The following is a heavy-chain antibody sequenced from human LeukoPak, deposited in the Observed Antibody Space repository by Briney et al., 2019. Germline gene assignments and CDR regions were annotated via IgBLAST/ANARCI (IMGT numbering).Heavy chain of an antibody. D-gene: IGHD3-3*01. V-gene: IGHV4-38-2*02. J-gene: IGHJ4*02. CDR1: GYSISSGYY. CDR2: IYHSGST. CDR3: ARDGNYDFWSGYLDY. Sequence: SETLSLTCTVSGYSISSGYYWGWIRQPPGKGLEWIGSIYHSGSTYYNPSLKSRVTISVDTSKNQFSLKLSSVTAADTAVYYCARDGNYDFWSGYLDYWAREPWSPSP.